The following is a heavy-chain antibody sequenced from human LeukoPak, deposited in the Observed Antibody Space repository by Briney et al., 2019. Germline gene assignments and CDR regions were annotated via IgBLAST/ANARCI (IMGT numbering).Heavy chain of an antibody. CDR3: AREGRDCSSTNCLFDY. D-gene: IGHD2-2*01. CDR2: IWYEGSNK. Sequence: SGGSLRLSCAASGFTFSSYGMHWVRQAPGKGLEWAAVIWYEGSNKDYADSVKGRFTISRDTSKNTLYLQMNSLRVEDTAVYYCAREGRDCSSTNCLFDYWGQGTLVTVSS. CDR1: GFTFSSYG. V-gene: IGHV3-33*01. J-gene: IGHJ4*02.